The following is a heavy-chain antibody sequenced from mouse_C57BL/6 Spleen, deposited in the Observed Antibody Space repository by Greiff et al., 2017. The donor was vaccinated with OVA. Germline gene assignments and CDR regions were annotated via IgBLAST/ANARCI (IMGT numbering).Heavy chain of an antibody. Sequence: VQLVESGAELARPGASVKLSCKASGYTFTSYGISWVKQRTGQGLEWIGEIYPRSGNTYYNEKFKGKATLTADKSSSTAYMELRSLTSEDSAVYFCARFLYYYGSTPYAMDYWGQGTSVTVSS. V-gene: IGHV1-81*01. CDR3: ARFLYYYGSTPYAMDY. J-gene: IGHJ4*01. D-gene: IGHD1-1*01. CDR1: GYTFTSYG. CDR2: IYPRSGNT.